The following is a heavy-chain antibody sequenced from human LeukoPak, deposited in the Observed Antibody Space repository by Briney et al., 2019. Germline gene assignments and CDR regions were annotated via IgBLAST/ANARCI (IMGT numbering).Heavy chain of an antibody. V-gene: IGHV4-39*01. Sequence: SETLSLTCTVSGGSISSSSYYWGWIRQPPGKGLEWIGSIYYSGITYYNPSLKSRVTISVDTSKNQFSLKLSSVTAADTAVYYCARSGSYSFWFDPWGQGTLVTVSS. CDR2: IYYSGIT. D-gene: IGHD1-26*01. J-gene: IGHJ5*02. CDR3: ARSGSYSFWFDP. CDR1: GGSISSSSYY.